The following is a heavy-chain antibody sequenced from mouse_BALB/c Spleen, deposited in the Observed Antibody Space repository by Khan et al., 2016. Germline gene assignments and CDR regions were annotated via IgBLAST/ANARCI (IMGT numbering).Heavy chain of an antibody. J-gene: IGHJ4*01. CDR2: INTYTGEP. Sequence: QIQLVQSGPELKKLGETVKISCKASGYTFTNYGMNWVKQAPGKGLKWMGWINTYTGEPTYADDFKGRFAFSLETSASTAYLQIKNLKNEDMCTYCCVRREGYDVPDYAMDYWGQGTSDTVSS. CDR1: GYTFTNYG. CDR3: VRREGYDVPDYAMDY. V-gene: IGHV9-1*02. D-gene: IGHD2-2*01.